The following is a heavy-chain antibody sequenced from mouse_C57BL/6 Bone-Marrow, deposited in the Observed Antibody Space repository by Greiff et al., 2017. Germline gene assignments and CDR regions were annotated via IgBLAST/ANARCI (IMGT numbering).Heavy chain of an antibody. J-gene: IGHJ2*01. CDR3: VRQNYYYGSSSYFDY. V-gene: IGHV10-1*01. CDR1: GFSFNTYA. D-gene: IGHD1-1*01. Sequence: EVQGVESGGGLVQPKGSLKLSCAASGFSFNTYAMNWVRQAPGKGLEWVARIRSKSNNYATYYADSVKDRFTISRDDSESMLYLQMNNLKTEDTAMYYCVRQNYYYGSSSYFDYWGQGTTLTVSS. CDR2: IRSKSNNYAT.